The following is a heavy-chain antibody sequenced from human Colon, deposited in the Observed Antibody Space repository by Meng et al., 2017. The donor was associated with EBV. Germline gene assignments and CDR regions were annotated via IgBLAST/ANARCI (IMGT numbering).Heavy chain of an antibody. Sequence: QVQLQLWGAGLLKPSXXLSLSCAVYGGSFRGYYWTWIRQPPGKGLEWVAEINYSGNTNYSPSLKSRVTISIDTSKNQFSLKLSSVTAADTAIYYCARRLAALDYWGQGTLVTVTS. CDR2: INYSGNT. CDR3: ARRLAALDY. CDR1: GGSFRGYY. D-gene: IGHD6-19*01. J-gene: IGHJ4*02. V-gene: IGHV4-34*01.